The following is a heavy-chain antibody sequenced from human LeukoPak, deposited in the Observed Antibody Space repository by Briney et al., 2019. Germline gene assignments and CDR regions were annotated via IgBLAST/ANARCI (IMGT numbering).Heavy chain of an antibody. CDR2: IYYSGST. CDR1: GGSISGYY. V-gene: IGHV4-59*01. CDR3: ARGGGYCSGGSCLDY. Sequence: SETLSLTCSVSGGSISGYYWSWIRQPPGKGLEWIGYIYYSGSTNYNPSLKSRVTISVDTSKNQFSLELSSVTAADTAVYYCARGGGYCSGGSCLDYWGQGTLVTVSS. J-gene: IGHJ4*02. D-gene: IGHD2-15*01.